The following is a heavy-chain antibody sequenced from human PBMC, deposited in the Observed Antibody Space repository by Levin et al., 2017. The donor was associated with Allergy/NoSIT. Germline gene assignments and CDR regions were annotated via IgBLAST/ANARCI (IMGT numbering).Heavy chain of an antibody. CDR1: GGSISSSKYY. CDR3: TLGRQLANFDH. Sequence: NASETLSLTCSVSGGSISSSKYYWGWIRQPPGKGLEWIGSISYSGSTFYNPSLKSRLTISVHTSNNQFSLRLTSMTAADTAVYHCTLGRQLANFDHWGQGNLVTVSS. V-gene: IGHV4-39*01. D-gene: IGHD6-13*01. J-gene: IGHJ4*02. CDR2: ISYSGST.